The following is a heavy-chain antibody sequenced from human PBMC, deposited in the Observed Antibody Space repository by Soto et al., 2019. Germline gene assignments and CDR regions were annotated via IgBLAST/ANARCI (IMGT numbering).Heavy chain of an antibody. CDR3: AREKTSYGRDV. Sequence: ASVKVSCKASGYTFTSYDINWVRQATGQGLEWMGWVNPKSGNTGYAQKFQGRVTMTRNTTIRTAYMELSSLRFEDTAVYYCAREKTSYGRDVWDQESTVTVAS. CDR1: GYTFTSYD. CDR2: VNPKSGNT. J-gene: IGHJ6*02. V-gene: IGHV1-8*01.